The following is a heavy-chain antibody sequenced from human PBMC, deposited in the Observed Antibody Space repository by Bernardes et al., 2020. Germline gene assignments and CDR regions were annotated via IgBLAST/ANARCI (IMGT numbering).Heavy chain of an antibody. Sequence: GGSLRLSCAASGFTFSNYWMHWVRQDPEKGLVWVSRIDTDGSSTTYADSVKGRFSISRDNAKNTLYLQMNSLRAEDTAVYYCASGLGYSQVGGFDFWGQGTLVTVSP. V-gene: IGHV3-74*01. J-gene: IGHJ4*02. CDR3: ASGLGYSQVGGFDF. CDR2: IDTDGSST. CDR1: GFTFSNYW. D-gene: IGHD6-13*01.